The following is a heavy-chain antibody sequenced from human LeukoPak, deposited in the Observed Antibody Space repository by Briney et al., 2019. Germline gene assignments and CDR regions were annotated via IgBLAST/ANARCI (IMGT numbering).Heavy chain of an antibody. D-gene: IGHD6-19*01. V-gene: IGHV3-48*04. CDR2: ISSSSSTI. J-gene: IGHJ3*02. CDR1: GFTFSSYS. CDR3: ARADSSGWQNDAFDI. Sequence: GGSLRLSCAASGFTFSSYSMNWVRQAPGKGLEWVSYISSSSSTIYYADSVKGRFTISRDNAKNSLYLQMNSLRAEDTAVYYCARADSSGWQNDAFDIWGQGTMVTVSS.